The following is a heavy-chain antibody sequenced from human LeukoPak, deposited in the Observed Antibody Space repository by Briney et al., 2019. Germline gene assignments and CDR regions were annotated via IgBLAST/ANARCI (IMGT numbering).Heavy chain of an antibody. CDR2: ISAYNGNT. Sequence: ASVKVSCKASGYTFTSYGISWVRQAPGQGLEWMGWISAYNGNTNYAQKLQGRVTMTRNTSISTAYMELSSLRSEDTAVYYCARGNWGWFDPWGQGTLVTVSS. J-gene: IGHJ5*02. D-gene: IGHD3-16*01. V-gene: IGHV1-18*01. CDR3: ARGNWGWFDP. CDR1: GYTFTSYG.